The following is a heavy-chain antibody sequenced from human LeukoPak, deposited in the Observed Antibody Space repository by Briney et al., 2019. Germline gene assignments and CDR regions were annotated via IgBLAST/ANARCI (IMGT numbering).Heavy chain of an antibody. CDR2: IFYSGST. J-gene: IGHJ4*02. V-gene: IGHV4-59*01. D-gene: IGHD2-15*01. CDR3: ARDLHGRSSRFDY. CDR1: GGFISGYY. Sequence: PSETLSLTCTVSGGFISGYYWSWIRQPPGKGLEWIGYIFYSGSTNYNPSLKSRVTISVDTSKNQFSLKLSSVTAAGTAVYYCARDLHGRSSRFDYWGQGTLVTVSS.